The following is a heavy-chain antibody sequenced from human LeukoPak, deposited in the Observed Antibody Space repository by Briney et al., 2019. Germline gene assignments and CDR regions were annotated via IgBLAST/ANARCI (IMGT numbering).Heavy chain of an antibody. D-gene: IGHD1-26*01. V-gene: IGHV3-30*18. Sequence: GRSLRLSCAASGFTFSSYGMHWVRQSPGRGLEWVSFLSFDGSNEFYADSLKGRFAISRDNSKDTLYLQMDSLRAEDTAVYYCAKDQYSGSSSPFDCWGQGTLVTVSS. CDR1: GFTFSSYG. CDR3: AKDQYSGSSSPFDC. J-gene: IGHJ4*02. CDR2: LSFDGSNE.